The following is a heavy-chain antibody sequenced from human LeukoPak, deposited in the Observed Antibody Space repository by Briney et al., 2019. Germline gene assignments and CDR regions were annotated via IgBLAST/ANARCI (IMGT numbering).Heavy chain of an antibody. J-gene: IGHJ4*02. CDR3: SREDY. Sequence: GASVKVSCKASGYTFTDYYIHWVRQAPGQGLEFLGWMHPNSGDTTCAQKFQGGVTLTRDTSISTAYMELSRLRSDDTAVYYCSREDYWGQGTLVSVSS. CDR2: MHPNSGDT. V-gene: IGHV1-2*02. CDR1: GYTFTDYY.